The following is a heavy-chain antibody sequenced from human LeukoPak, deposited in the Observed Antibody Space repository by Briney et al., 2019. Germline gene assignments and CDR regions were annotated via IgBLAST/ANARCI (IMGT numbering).Heavy chain of an antibody. Sequence: SETLSLTCTVSGVSISSSNSYWGWIRQPPGKGLEWIGSIYYSGNTYYNASLKSQVSISIDTSKNQFSPRLTSVTAADTAVYYCARQTGSGLFILPGGQGTLVTVSS. CDR1: GVSISSSNSY. V-gene: IGHV4-39*01. CDR3: ARQTGSGLFILP. D-gene: IGHD3/OR15-3a*01. CDR2: IYYSGNT. J-gene: IGHJ4*02.